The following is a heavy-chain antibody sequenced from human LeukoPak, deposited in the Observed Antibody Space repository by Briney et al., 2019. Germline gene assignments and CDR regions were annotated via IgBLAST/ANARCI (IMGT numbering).Heavy chain of an antibody. V-gene: IGHV1-18*01. CDR2: ISAYNGET. CDR1: GYTFTSYG. J-gene: IGHJ4*02. CDR3: AREYYYNSRTYFPLDH. Sequence: GASVKVSCKASGYTFTSYGISWVRQAPGQGLEWLGWISAYNGETAHAQKFQGRVTVTTDTSTSTAYMELRSLRSDDTAVYYCAREYYYNSRTYFPLDHWGQGTLVTVSS. D-gene: IGHD2/OR15-2a*01.